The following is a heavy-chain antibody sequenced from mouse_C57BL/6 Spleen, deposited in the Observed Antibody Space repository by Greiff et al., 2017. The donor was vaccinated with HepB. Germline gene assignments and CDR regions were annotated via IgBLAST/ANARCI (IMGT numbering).Heavy chain of an antibody. CDR3: ARHETDYGYDYYAMDY. J-gene: IGHJ4*01. V-gene: IGHV1-62-2*01. CDR1: GYTFTEYT. Sequence: VQLQESGAELVKPGASVKLSCKASGYTFTEYTIHWVKQRSGQGLEWIGWFYPGSGSIKYNEKFKDKATLTADKSSSTVYMELSRLTSEDSAVYFCARHETDYGYDYYAMDYWGQGTSVTVSS. CDR2: FYPGSGSI. D-gene: IGHD2-2*01.